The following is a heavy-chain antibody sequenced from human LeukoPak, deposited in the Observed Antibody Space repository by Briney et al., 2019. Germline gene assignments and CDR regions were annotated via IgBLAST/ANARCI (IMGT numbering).Heavy chain of an antibody. V-gene: IGHV4-59*01. CDR2: IYYSGST. Sequence: SETLSLTCTASGVSISSYYWSWVRQPPGKGLEWVGYIYYSGSTNYNPSLKSRVTISVDTSKNQFSLKLSSVTAADTAVYYCARIDFNPTAAGAFDIWGQGTMVTVSS. CDR1: GVSISSYY. D-gene: IGHD6-13*01. J-gene: IGHJ3*02. CDR3: ARIDFNPTAAGAFDI.